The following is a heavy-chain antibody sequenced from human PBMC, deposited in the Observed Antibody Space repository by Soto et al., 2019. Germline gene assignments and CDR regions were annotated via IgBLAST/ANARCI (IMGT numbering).Heavy chain of an antibody. J-gene: IGHJ3*02. Sequence: EGQLVESGGGLVQPGGSLRLSCAASQLTFSPYYMSWVRQAPGKGLEWVAHIKEDGSEKFYVDSVKGRFTISRDNAHNFLFLQMNSLRVEDTAVYYCARSQWGASDIWGQGTMVTVSS. CDR2: IKEDGSEK. CDR3: ARSQWGASDI. V-gene: IGHV3-7*01. CDR1: QLTFSPYY. D-gene: IGHD2-8*01.